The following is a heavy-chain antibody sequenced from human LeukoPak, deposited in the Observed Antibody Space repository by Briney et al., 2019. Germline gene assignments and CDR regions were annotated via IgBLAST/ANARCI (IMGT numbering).Heavy chain of an antibody. D-gene: IGHD3-10*01. V-gene: IGHV4-61*02. Sequence: SQTLSLTCTVSGGSISSGSYYWSWIRQPAGKGLEWIGRIYTSGRTNYNPSLKSRVTISVDTSKNQFSLKLSSVTAADTAVYYCARERGLRACYFDYWGQGTLVTVSS. J-gene: IGHJ4*02. CDR3: ARERGLRACYFDY. CDR2: IYTSGRT. CDR1: GGSISSGSYY.